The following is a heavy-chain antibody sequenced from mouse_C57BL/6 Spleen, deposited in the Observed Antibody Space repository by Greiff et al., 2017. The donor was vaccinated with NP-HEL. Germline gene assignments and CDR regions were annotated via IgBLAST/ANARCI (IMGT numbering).Heavy chain of an antibody. V-gene: IGHV1-26*01. J-gene: IGHJ2*01. CDR3: AQEDY. CDR2: INPNNGGT. CDR1: GYTFTDYY. Sequence: EVQLHQSGPELVKPGASVKISCKASGYTFTDYYMNWVKQSHGKSLEWIGDINPNNGGTSYNQKFKGKATLTVDKSSSTAYMELRSLTSEDSAVYYCAQEDYWGQGTTLTVSS.